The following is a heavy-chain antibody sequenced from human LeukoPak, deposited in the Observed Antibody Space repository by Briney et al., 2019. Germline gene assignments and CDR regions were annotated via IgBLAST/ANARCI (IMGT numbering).Heavy chain of an antibody. J-gene: IGHJ4*02. CDR3: ASYNYYGSGSYQYYFDY. CDR2: IIPIFGTA. D-gene: IGHD3-10*01. Sequence: ASVKVSCKASVATFSTYAITWVGRAPGQGLKGWGGIIPIFGTANYAKKFQARVTITPDESTSTAYMALSSLRSEDTAVYYCASYNYYGSGSYQYYFDYWGQGTLVTVSS. V-gene: IGHV1-69*13. CDR1: VATFSTYA.